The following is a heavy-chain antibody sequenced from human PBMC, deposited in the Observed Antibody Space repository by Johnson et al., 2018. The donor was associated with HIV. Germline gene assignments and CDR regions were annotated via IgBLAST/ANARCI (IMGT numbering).Heavy chain of an antibody. V-gene: IGHV3-7*01. CDR2: INQDGSEK. CDR1: GLTFSSYW. J-gene: IGHJ3*02. Sequence: VQLVESGGGLVQPGGSLRLSCAASGLTFSSYWMSWVRQAPGKGLEWVANINQDGSEKYYVDSVKGRFTISRDNARNSLYLQMNSLRAEDTAVYYCAREGSVGATIFTMFDAFDIWGQGTMVTVSS. CDR3: AREGSVGATIFTMFDAFDI. D-gene: IGHD1-26*01.